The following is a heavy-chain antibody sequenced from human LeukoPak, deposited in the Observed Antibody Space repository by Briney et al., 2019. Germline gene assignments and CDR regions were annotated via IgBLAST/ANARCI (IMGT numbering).Heavy chain of an antibody. D-gene: IGHD3-3*01. CDR1: GFTFSSYA. J-gene: IGHJ4*02. V-gene: IGHV3-23*01. CDR2: ISGSGGST. Sequence: PGGSLRLSCAASGFTFSSYAMSWVRQAPGKGLEWVSAISGSGGSTYYADSVKGRFTITRDNSKNTVYMQLSSLRAEDTAVYYCAALPFIFLEWSRQDWGQGTLVTVS. CDR3: AALPFIFLEWSRQD.